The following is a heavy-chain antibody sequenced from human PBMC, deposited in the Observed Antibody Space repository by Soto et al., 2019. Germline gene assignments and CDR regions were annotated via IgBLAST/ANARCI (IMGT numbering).Heavy chain of an antibody. Sequence: QVQLQESGPGLVKPSQTLSLTCTVSGGSISSGDYYWSWIRQPPGKGLEWIGYIYYSGSTYYNPSLQSRVTISVDTSKNQFSLKLSSVTAADTAVYYCARDGHDFWSGYQHWFDPWGQGTLVTVSS. V-gene: IGHV4-30-4*01. CDR2: IYYSGST. CDR3: ARDGHDFWSGYQHWFDP. D-gene: IGHD3-3*01. CDR1: GGSISSGDYY. J-gene: IGHJ5*02.